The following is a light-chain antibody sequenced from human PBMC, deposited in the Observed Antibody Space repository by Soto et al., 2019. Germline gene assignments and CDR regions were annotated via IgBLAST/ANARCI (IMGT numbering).Light chain of an antibody. V-gene: IGLV1-44*01. J-gene: IGLJ1*01. CDR3: AAWDETLNGLYV. CDR1: SSNIGSNT. Sequence: QSVLTQPPSASGTPGQRVTISCSGSSSNIGSNTVSWYQHLPGTAPKLLIYSNNQRPSGVPDRFSCSKSGTSASLAISGLQSEDEADYYCAAWDETLNGLYVFGTGTKATVL. CDR2: SNN.